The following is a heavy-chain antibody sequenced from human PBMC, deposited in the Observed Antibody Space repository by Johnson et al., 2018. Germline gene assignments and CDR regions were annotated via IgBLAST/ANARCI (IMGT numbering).Heavy chain of an antibody. Sequence: QVQLVESGGGVVQPGRSXRLSCAASGFTFSSYAMHWVRQAPGKGLEWVAFISYDGSNKYYADSVKGRFTISRDNSKNTLYLQMNSLRAEDTTVFYCARGPNAAMARDYYYYMDVWGKGTPVTVSS. V-gene: IGHV3-30*04. J-gene: IGHJ6*03. CDR1: GFTFSSYA. D-gene: IGHD5-18*01. CDR2: ISYDGSNK. CDR3: ARGPNAAMARDYYYYMDV.